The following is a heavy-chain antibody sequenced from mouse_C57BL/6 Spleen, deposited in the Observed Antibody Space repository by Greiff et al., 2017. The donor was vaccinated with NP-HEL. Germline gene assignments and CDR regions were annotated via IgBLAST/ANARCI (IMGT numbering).Heavy chain of an antibody. D-gene: IGHD1-1*01. J-gene: IGHJ1*03. CDR2: ISYSGST. CDR1: GYSITSGYD. V-gene: IGHV3-1*01. CDR3: ARDRYYGSSYRYFDV. Sequence: VQLKESGPGMVKPSQSLSLTCTVTGYSITSGYDWHWIRHFPGNKLEWMGYISYSGSTNYNPSLKSRISITHDTSKNHFFLKLNSVTTEDTATYYCARDRYYGSSYRYFDVWGTGTTVTVSS.